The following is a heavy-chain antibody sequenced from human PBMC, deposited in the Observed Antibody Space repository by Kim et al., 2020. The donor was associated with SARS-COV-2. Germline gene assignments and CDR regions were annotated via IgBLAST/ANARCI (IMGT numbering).Heavy chain of an antibody. V-gene: IGHV3-74*01. CDR1: GFTFSNYW. CDR2: ISPDGRST. CDR3: TKDRGYGARALDY. J-gene: IGHJ4*02. Sequence: GGSLRLSCAASGFTFSNYWMHLVRQAPGQGLVWVSRISPDGRSTDYADSVKGRFTISRDNAKNTLYLQMNSLRAEDTAVYYCTKDRGYGARALDYWGQGILVTVSS. D-gene: IGHD3-22*01.